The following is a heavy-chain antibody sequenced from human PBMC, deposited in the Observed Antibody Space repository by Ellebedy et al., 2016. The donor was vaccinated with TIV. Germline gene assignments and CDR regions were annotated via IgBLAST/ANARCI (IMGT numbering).Heavy chain of an antibody. D-gene: IGHD2-8*01. CDR3: TRRRGGDADSDY. CDR2: IEYSGST. CDR1: NGSISSSSYY. Sequence: SETLSLTCTVSNGSISSSSYYWSWIRQPPGKGLEWIGFIEYSGSTMYNPSLKSRVTISVDMTKNQFSLKLSSVTAADTAVYYCTRRRGGDADSDYWGQGVLVTVSS. V-gene: IGHV4-61*01. J-gene: IGHJ4*02.